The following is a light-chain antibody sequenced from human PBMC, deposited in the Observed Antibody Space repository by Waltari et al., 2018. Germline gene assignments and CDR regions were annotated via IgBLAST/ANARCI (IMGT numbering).Light chain of an antibody. CDR2: SNN. CDR3: VAWDDTVNGLV. Sequence: QSVLTQPPSASGTPGQRVTISFSATSPNIGSNVVNWHRQVPGAAPTLLIYSNNQRPSGVPDRFSASKSGTSASLAISGLQSDDEADYYCVAWDDTVNGLVFGAGTKLTVL. J-gene: IGLJ2*01. V-gene: IGLV1-44*01. CDR1: SPNIGSNV.